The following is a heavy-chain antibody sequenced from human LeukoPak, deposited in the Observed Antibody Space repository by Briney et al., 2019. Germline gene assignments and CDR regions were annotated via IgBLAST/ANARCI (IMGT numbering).Heavy chain of an antibody. V-gene: IGHV5-51*01. J-gene: IGHJ4*02. CDR3: ARRLPRGYSGYDPYYFDY. D-gene: IGHD5-12*01. Sequence: GGSLKISCKGSGNSFTSYWIGWVPQMPGKGLEWMGIIYPGDSDTRYSPSLQGQLTISADKSISTAYLQWSSLKASDTAMYYCARRLPRGYSGYDPYYFDYWGQGTLVTVSS. CDR2: IYPGDSDT. CDR1: GNSFTSYW.